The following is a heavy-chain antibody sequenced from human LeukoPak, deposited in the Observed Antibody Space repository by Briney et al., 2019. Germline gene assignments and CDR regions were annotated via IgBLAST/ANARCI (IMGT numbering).Heavy chain of an antibody. CDR2: ICTSGST. V-gene: IGHV4-61*02. Sequence: SETLSLTCTVSGGSISSGSYYWSWIRQPAGKGLEWIGRICTSGSTNYNPSLKSRVTISVDTSKNQFSLKLSSVTAADTAVYYCARADGGWYYFDYWGQGTLVTVSS. CDR1: GGSISSGSYY. D-gene: IGHD6-19*01. CDR3: ARADGGWYYFDY. J-gene: IGHJ4*02.